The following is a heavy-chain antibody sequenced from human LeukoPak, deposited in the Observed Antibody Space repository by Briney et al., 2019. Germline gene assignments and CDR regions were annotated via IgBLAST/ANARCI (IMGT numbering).Heavy chain of an antibody. CDR2: INWNGGST. J-gene: IGHJ4*02. CDR1: GFTFDEYG. V-gene: IGHV3-20*04. D-gene: IGHD1-14*01. Sequence: GGSLRLSCTASGFTFDEYGMSWVRQAPGKGLEWVSGINWNGGSTGYADPLRGRFTISRDNAKNSLYLQMDSLRAEDTALYYCARAPITSTFYFDYCGQGTLVTASS. CDR3: ARAPITSTFYFDY.